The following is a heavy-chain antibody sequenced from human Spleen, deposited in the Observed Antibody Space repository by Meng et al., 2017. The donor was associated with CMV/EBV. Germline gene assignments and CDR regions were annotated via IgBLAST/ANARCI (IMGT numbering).Heavy chain of an antibody. D-gene: IGHD2/OR15-2a*01. V-gene: IGHV3-21*01. CDR3: ASGTLSPGLNYYYYGMDV. CDR2: ISSSSSYI. Sequence: GGSLRLSCAASGFTFSSYSMNWVRQAPGKGLEWVSSISSSSSYIYYADSVKGRFTISRDNAKNSLYLQMNSLRAEDTAVYYCASGTLSPGLNYYYYGMDVWGQGTTVTVSS. CDR1: GFTFSSYS. J-gene: IGHJ6*02.